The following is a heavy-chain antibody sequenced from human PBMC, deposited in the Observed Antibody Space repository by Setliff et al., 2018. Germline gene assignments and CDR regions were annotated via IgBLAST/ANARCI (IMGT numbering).Heavy chain of an antibody. J-gene: IGHJ5*02. CDR3: AQKHQRASWAFDP. V-gene: IGHV5-51*01. D-gene: IGHD2-2*01. CDR1: RDSFTNYW. Sequence: PGASLKISCKASRDSFTNYWIIWVRQVPGKGLEWMGMIFPADADTRYNPSFKGQVTMSLDRSITTAYLQWDSLKASDTAIYYCAQKHQRASWAFDPWGRGTLVTVSS. CDR2: IFPADADT.